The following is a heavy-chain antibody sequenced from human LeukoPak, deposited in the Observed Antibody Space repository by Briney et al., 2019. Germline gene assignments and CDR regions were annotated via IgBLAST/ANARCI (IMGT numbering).Heavy chain of an antibody. D-gene: IGHD3-10*01. V-gene: IGHV4-59*01. CDR2: IYYSGST. J-gene: IGHJ5*02. CDR3: ARGSSIMVRVNWFDP. Sequence: SETLSLTCTVSGGSISSYYWSWIRQPPGKGLEWIGYIYYSGSTNYNPSLKSRVTISVDTSKNQFSLKLSSVTAADTAVYYCARGSSIMVRVNWFDPWGQGTLVTVSS. CDR1: GGSISSYY.